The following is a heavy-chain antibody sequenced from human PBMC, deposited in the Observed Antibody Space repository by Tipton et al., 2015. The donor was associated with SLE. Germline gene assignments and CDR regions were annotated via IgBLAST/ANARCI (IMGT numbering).Heavy chain of an antibody. D-gene: IGHD3-3*01. CDR3: ARHYRNEWLFYGMDV. V-gene: IGHV4-59*08. J-gene: IGHJ6*02. CDR2: IYYSGST. Sequence: TLSLTCSVSGGSISSYYWSWIRQPPGKGLEWIGYIYYSGSTNYNPSLKSRVTISVDTPKNQFSLKLSSVTAADTAVYYCARHYRNEWLFYGMDVWGQGTTVTVSS. CDR1: GGSISSYY.